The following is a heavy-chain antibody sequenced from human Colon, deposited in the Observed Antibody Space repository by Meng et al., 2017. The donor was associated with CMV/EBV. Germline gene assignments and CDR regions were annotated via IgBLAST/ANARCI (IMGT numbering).Heavy chain of an antibody. CDR1: GFTFSTFA. CDR2: IASHRSQI. Sequence: GGSLRLSCATSGFTFSTFAMSWVRQAPGKGLEWVSSIASHRSQIYYADSVKGRFTISRDDAQNSLHLQMNSLRAEDSAVYYCARVEGSVTSPLDYWGQGTLVTVSS. J-gene: IGHJ4*02. D-gene: IGHD4-17*01. CDR3: ARVEGSVTSPLDY. V-gene: IGHV3-21*01.